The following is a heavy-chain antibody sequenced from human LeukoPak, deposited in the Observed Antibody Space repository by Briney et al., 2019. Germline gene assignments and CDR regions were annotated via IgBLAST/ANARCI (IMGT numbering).Heavy chain of an antibody. Sequence: SETLSLTCTVSGYSISSGYYWGWTRQPPGKGLEWIGSIYHTGSTYYNPSLKSRVTISVDTSKNQFSLKLSSVTAADTAVYYCARWTPMTVADYWGQGTLVTVSS. CDR2: IYHTGST. CDR1: GYSISSGYY. CDR3: ARWTPMTVADY. D-gene: IGHD3/OR15-3a*01. V-gene: IGHV4-38-2*02. J-gene: IGHJ4*02.